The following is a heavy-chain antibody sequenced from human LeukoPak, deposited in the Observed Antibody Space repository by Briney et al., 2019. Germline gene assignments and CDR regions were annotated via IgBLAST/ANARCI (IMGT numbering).Heavy chain of an antibody. CDR2: ISGSGGSV. V-gene: IGHV3-23*01. CDR1: GFTFSNFA. CDR3: AKSEGAIDY. Sequence: PGGSLRLSCAASGFTFSNFAMSWVRQAPGKGLEWVSAISGSGGSVYYADSVKGRFTISRDNSKNTLYLQMNSLRAEDTAVYYCAKSEGAIDYWGQGTLVTASS. J-gene: IGHJ4*02.